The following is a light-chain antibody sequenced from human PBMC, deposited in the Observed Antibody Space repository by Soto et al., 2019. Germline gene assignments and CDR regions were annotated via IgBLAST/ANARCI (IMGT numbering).Light chain of an antibody. J-gene: IGLJ2*01. Sequence: QSVLTQPPSVSAAPGQKVTISCSGSSSNIGNNYVSWYQQLPGTAPKLLIYENNKRPSGIPDRFSGSKSGTSATLGITGLQTGDEADYYCGTWDNSLNVNVVFGGGTKLTVL. V-gene: IGLV1-51*02. CDR3: GTWDNSLNVNVV. CDR1: SSNIGNNY. CDR2: ENN.